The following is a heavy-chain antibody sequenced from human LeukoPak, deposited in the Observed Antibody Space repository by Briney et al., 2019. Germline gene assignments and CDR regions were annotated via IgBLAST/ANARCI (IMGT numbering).Heavy chain of an antibody. CDR1: GFTFSSYS. V-gene: IGHV3-21*01. J-gene: IGHJ4*02. CDR2: ISSSSSYI. CDR3: ARPPGTTGGYFDY. Sequence: GGSLRLSCAASGFTFSSYSMNWVRQAPGKGLEWVSSISSSSSYIYYTDSVKGRFTISRDNAKNSLYLQMNSLRAEDTAVYYCARPPGTTGGYFDYWGQGTLVTVSS. D-gene: IGHD1-1*01.